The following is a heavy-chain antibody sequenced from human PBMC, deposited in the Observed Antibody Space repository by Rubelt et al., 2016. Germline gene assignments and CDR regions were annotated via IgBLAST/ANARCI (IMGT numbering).Heavy chain of an antibody. CDR2: ISSTRSYI. CDR3: ARTSSSSCDY. CDR1: GFTFSNYR. V-gene: IGHV3-21*01. D-gene: IGHD6-6*01. Sequence: GGGLVKPGGSLRLSCAASGFTFSNYRMTWVRQAPGTGLEWVSSISSTRSYIYYAASVTGRFTISRDHAKNSLYWQMHSLRDDDTAVYYCARTSSSSCDYWGQGTLVTVSS. J-gene: IGHJ4*02.